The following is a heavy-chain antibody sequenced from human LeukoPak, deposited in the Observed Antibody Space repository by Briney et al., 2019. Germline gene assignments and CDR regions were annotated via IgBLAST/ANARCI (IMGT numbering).Heavy chain of an antibody. CDR1: GFTFDDYG. CDR2: ISWSGGST. V-gene: IGHV3-20*04. CDR3: AREEGRGYSSSWAFDY. Sequence: GGSLRLSCAASGFTFDDYGMSWVRQAPGKGLKWVSGISWSGGSTGYADSVKGRFTISRDNAKNSLYLLMNSLRAEDTALYYCAREEGRGYSSSWAFDYWGQGTLVTVSS. D-gene: IGHD6-13*01. J-gene: IGHJ4*02.